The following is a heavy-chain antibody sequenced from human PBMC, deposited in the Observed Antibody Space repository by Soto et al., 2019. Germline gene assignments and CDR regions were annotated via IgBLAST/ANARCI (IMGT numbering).Heavy chain of an antibody. CDR1: GFTFNTFW. CDR3: ARDFATHCSGSTCYPYAY. CDR2: IKHDGSET. Sequence: LRLSCAASGFTFNTFWMSWVRQSPGKGLEWVANIKHDGSETYYVDSVKGRFTISRDNAKNSLFLQMNTLRTEDTAVYYCARDFATHCSGSTCYPYAYWGQGALVTVSS. D-gene: IGHD2-15*01. V-gene: IGHV3-7*03. J-gene: IGHJ4*02.